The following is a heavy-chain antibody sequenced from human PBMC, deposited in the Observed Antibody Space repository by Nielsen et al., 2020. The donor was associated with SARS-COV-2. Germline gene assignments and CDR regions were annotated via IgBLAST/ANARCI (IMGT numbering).Heavy chain of an antibody. CDR1: GFTFSSYA. V-gene: IGHV3-21*05. D-gene: IGHD3-16*01. J-gene: IGHJ2*01. CDR3: ARLGPTDWYFDL. CDR2: ISGSCSYT. Sequence: GESLKISCAASGFTFSSYAMHWVRQAPGKGLEWVSYISGSCSYTNYTDSVKGRFTISRDNAKNSLYLQMNSLSAEDTAVYYCARLGPTDWYFDLWGRGTLVNVFS.